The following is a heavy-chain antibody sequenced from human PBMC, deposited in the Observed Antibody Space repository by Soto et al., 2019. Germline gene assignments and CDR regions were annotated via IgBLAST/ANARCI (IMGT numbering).Heavy chain of an antibody. CDR2: IWYDGSNA. CDR1: GFTFSNYG. D-gene: IGHD1-1*01. V-gene: IGHV3-33*01. CDR3: ARGTTGTTRGYFDY. Sequence: QVQLVESGGGVVQPGRSLRLSCAASGFTFSNYGMHWVRQAPGKGLEWVAVIWYDGSNADYADSVKGRFTISRDNSKNTLDVQLSGLAAEDTAVYYCARGTTGTTRGYFDYWGQGILVTVSS. J-gene: IGHJ4*02.